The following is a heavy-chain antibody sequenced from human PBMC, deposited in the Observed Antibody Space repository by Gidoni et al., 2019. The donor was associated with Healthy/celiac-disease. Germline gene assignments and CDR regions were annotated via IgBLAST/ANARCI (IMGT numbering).Heavy chain of an antibody. CDR2: IKQDGIEK. CDR1: GFTFSSYW. D-gene: IGHD3-16*02. V-gene: IGHV3-7*03. CDR3: ARESRAGRRSVWGSYRQSHGPFVY. J-gene: IGHJ4*02. Sequence: EVQLVESGGGLVQPGGSLRLSCAASGFTFSSYWMSWVRQAPGKGLEWVANIKQDGIEKYYWASVKGRFTISRDNAKNSLYLQMNSLRAEDTAVYYCARESRAGRRSVWGSYRQSHGPFVYWGQGTLVTVSS.